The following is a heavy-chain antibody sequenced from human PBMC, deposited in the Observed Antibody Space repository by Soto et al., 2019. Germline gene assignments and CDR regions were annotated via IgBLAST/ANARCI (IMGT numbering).Heavy chain of an antibody. Sequence: QVQLQESGPGLVKPSQTLSLTCTVSGGSISSGGYYWSWIRQHPGKGLEWIGYIYYSGSTYYNPYLKSRVTISVDTSKNQFSLKLSSVTAAATAVYYCARYCSGGSCYSSHFDYWGQGTLVTVSS. CDR2: IYYSGST. D-gene: IGHD2-15*01. V-gene: IGHV4-31*03. CDR1: GGSISSGGYY. CDR3: ARYCSGGSCYSSHFDY. J-gene: IGHJ4*02.